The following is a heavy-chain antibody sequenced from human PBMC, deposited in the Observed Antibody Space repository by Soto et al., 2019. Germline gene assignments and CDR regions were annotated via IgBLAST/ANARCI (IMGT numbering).Heavy chain of an antibody. CDR1: GFTFSSYG. CDR3: ARNVEYQRLPFY. V-gene: IGHV3-33*01. D-gene: IGHD2-2*01. CDR2: IWYDGSNK. J-gene: IGHJ4*02. Sequence: QVQLVESGGGVVQPGRSLRLSCAASGFTFSSYGMHWVRQAPGKGLEWVAVIWYDGSNKYYADSVKGRFTISRDNSKNTLYLQMNSLRAEDTAVYYCARNVEYQRLPFYWGQGTLVTVSS.